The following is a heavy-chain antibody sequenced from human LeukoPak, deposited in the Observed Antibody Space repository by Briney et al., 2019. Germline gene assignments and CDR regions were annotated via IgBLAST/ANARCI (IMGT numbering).Heavy chain of an antibody. J-gene: IGHJ5*02. CDR3: ATITMMGKNWFDP. Sequence: SVKVSCKASGGTFSSYAISWVRQAPGQGLEWMGGIIPIFGTANYAQKFQGRVTITADESTSTAYTELSSLRSEDTAVYYCATITMMGKNWFDPWGQGTLVTVSS. CDR2: IIPIFGTA. V-gene: IGHV1-69*13. D-gene: IGHD3-22*01. CDR1: GGTFSSYA.